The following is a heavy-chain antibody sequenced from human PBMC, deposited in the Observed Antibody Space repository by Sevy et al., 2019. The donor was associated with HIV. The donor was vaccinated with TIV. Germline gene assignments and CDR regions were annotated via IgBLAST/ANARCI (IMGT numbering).Heavy chain of an antibody. D-gene: IGHD3-9*01. V-gene: IGHV4-39*01. CDR2: IYYSGSP. Sequence: SETLSLTCTVSGGSISSSNYYWGWIRQPPGKGLEWIGSIYYSGSPYYNPSLKSRVTISVDTSKNQFFLNLSSVTAPETAVYYCAEMEVGGYDLLTGRSTGWFDPWGQGTLVTVSS. CDR3: AEMEVGGYDLLTGRSTGWFDP. J-gene: IGHJ5*02. CDR1: GGSISSSNYY.